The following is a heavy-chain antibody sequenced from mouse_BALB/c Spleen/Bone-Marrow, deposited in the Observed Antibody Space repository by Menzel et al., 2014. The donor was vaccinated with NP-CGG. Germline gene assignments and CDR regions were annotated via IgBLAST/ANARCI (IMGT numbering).Heavy chain of an antibody. CDR2: IYPVNVHA. Sequence: VQLQQSGPELEKPGASVRISCKASGYTFTNYYIHWVKQRPGQGLEWIGWIYPVNVHANFNEKFRGKATLTADKSSSTAYMQLSSLTSEDSAVYFCARWLLPYYAMDYWGQGTSVTVSS. D-gene: IGHD2-3*01. J-gene: IGHJ4*01. V-gene: IGHV1S56*01. CDR3: ARWLLPYYAMDY. CDR1: GYTFTNYY.